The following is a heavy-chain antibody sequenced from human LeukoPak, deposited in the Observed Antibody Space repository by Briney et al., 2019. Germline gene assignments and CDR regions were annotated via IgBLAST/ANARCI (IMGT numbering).Heavy chain of an antibody. D-gene: IGHD3-22*01. Sequence: GGSLRLSCVVSGITLSNYGMSWARQAPGKGLEWVAGISDSGGRTNYADSVKGRFTISRDSPKNTLYLQMNSLRAEDTAVYFCAKRGVVIRVILVGFHKEAYYFDSWGQGALVTVSS. CDR3: AKRGVVIRVILVGFHKEAYYFDS. CDR1: GITLSNYG. J-gene: IGHJ4*02. V-gene: IGHV3-23*01. CDR2: ISDSGGRT.